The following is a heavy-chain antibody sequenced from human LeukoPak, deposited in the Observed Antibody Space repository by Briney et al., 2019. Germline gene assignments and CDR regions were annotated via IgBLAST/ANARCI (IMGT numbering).Heavy chain of an antibody. CDR1: GGSISSDNYY. CDR3: ARVQRRYDSSGYYYDRYYYYYMDV. CDR2: IYTSGST. V-gene: IGHV4-61*02. D-gene: IGHD3-22*01. J-gene: IGHJ6*03. Sequence: SETLSLTCTASGGSISSDNYYWSWIRQPAGKGLEWIGRIYTSGSTKYNPSLKSRVTMSVDTSKNQFSLKLSSVTAADTAVYYCARVQRRYDSSGYYYDRYYYYYMDVWGKGATVTVSS.